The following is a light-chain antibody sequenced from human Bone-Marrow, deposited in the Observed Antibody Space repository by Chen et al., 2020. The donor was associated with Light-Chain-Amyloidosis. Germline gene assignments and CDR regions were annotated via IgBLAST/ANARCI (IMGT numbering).Light chain of an antibody. CDR2: GSS. V-gene: IGKV3-20*01. Sequence: EIVLTQSPGTLSLSPGEVANLSCRASQTIISNYLTWYQQKFGQAPRLLIYGSSSRATGIPDRFTGSGSGTDFTLTINRLEPEDFAMYYCQQYGTSPLTFGGGTKVEIK. CDR3: QQYGTSPLT. J-gene: IGKJ4*01. CDR1: QTIISNY.